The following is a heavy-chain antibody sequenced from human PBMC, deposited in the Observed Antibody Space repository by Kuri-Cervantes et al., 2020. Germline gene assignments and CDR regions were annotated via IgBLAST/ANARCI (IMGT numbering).Heavy chain of an antibody. V-gene: IGHV4-34*01. CDR3: ARTQPNRQLFDY. D-gene: IGHD1-1*01. Sequence: SETLSLTCAVYGGSFSGYYWSWIRQPPGKGLEWIGEINHSGSTNYNPSLKSRVTISVDTSKNQFSLKLSSVTAADTAVYYCARTQPNRQLFDYWGQGTLVTDSS. CDR1: GGSFSGYY. J-gene: IGHJ4*02. CDR2: INHSGST.